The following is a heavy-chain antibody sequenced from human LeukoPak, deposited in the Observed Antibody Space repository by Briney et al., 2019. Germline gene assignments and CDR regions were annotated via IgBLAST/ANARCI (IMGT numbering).Heavy chain of an antibody. Sequence: PXGSLRLSCAASGFTFSYYAMSWVRQAXGKGLEWVSSISGSGGSTYYADSVKGRFTISRDNSKNTLYLQMNSLRAEDTAVFYCAKAQTGSYKSPVDCWGQGTLVTVSS. D-gene: IGHD1-26*01. J-gene: IGHJ4*02. CDR2: ISGSGGST. CDR3: AKAQTGSYKSPVDC. CDR1: GFTFSYYA. V-gene: IGHV3-23*01.